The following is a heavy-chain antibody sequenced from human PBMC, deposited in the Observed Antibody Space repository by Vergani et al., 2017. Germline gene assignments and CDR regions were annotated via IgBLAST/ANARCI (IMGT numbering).Heavy chain of an antibody. D-gene: IGHD3-22*01. CDR3: TRVWYYDTIAYWAY. J-gene: IGHJ4*02. V-gene: IGHV1-46*03. Sequence: QVQLVQSGAEVKKPGASVKVSCKASGYTFTSYYMHWVRQAPGQGLEWMGIINPSGGSTSYAQKCQGRVTMTRDTSTSTVYMLLSSLGAEATAVYYCTRVWYYDTIAYWAYWGQGTLVTVSS. CDR1: GYTFTSYY. CDR2: INPSGGST.